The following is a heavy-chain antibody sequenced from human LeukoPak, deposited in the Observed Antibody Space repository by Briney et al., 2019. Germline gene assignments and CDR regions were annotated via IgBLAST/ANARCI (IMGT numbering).Heavy chain of an antibody. V-gene: IGHV4-59*01. CDR1: GGSISSYY. J-gene: IGHJ5*02. D-gene: IGHD5-18*01. CDR2: IYYSGST. Sequence: SETLSLTCTVSGGSISSYYWSWIRQPPGKGLEWMGYIYYSGSTKYNLSLKSRVPITVDTSKTQFSLKLSCVTAADAAVYYCARGPRDGYSYSNWFDPWGQGTLVTVSS. CDR3: ARGPRDGYSYSNWFDP.